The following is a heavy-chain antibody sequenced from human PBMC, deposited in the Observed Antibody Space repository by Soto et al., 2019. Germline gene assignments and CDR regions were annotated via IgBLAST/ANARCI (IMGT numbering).Heavy chain of an antibody. CDR2: IWYDGSNK. CDR1: GFTFSSYG. Sequence: QVQLVESGGGVVQPGRSLRLSCAASGFTFSSYGMHWVRQAPGKGLEWVAVIWYDGSNKYYADSVKGRFTISRDNSKNTLYLQMNSLRAEDTAVYYCARDSLDRVDIPDYWGQGTLVTVSS. D-gene: IGHD5-12*01. CDR3: ARDSLDRVDIPDY. J-gene: IGHJ4*02. V-gene: IGHV3-33*01.